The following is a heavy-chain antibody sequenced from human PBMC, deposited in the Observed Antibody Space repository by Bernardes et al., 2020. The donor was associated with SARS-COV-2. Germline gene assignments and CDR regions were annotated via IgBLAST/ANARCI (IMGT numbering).Heavy chain of an antibody. Sequence: GGSLRLSCAASVFTFSIYSFNWVRQAPGKGLEWVSSITAGSSATYYANSVKGRFIISRDSALNSLYLQTNSLRAEDTVIYYFARGWKVAAASDDWGPGTLVTVSS. V-gene: IGHV3-21*06. CDR1: VFTFSIYS. J-gene: IGHJ4*02. CDR2: ITAGSSAT. D-gene: IGHD2-15*01. CDR3: ARGWKVAAASDD.